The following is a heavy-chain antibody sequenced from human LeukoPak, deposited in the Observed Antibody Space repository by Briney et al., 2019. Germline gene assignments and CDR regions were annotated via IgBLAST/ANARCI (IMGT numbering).Heavy chain of an antibody. V-gene: IGHV3-21*01. Sequence: PGGSLRLSCVASGYSLSSYNMNWVRQAPGKGLEWVSSISTSSYYIYYTDSVRGRFIISRDNTRNSLYLQMNSLRAEDTAVYYCARDPPLVSGPVHCYYYMDVWGKGTTVTVSS. J-gene: IGHJ6*03. CDR3: ARDPPLVSGPVHCYYYMDV. D-gene: IGHD5/OR15-5a*01. CDR2: ISTSSYYI. CDR1: GYSLSSYN.